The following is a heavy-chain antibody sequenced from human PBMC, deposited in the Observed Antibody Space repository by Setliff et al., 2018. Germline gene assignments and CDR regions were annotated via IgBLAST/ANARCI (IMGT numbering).Heavy chain of an antibody. V-gene: IGHV4-61*05. CDR1: DDSFTSSRYY. CDR3: ARGLNSVSWTFAY. Sequence: PSETLSLTCTVSDDSFTSSRYYWGWIRQAPGSGLEWIGYIYSTGSTNYNPSLKSRVAISIDTSKNQFSLKVNSVTAADTAIYYCARGLNSVSWTFAYWGQGSLVTVSS. D-gene: IGHD2-15*01. CDR2: IYSTGST. J-gene: IGHJ4*02.